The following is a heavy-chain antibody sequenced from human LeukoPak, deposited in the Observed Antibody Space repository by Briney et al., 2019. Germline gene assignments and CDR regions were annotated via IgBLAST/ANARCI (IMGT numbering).Heavy chain of an antibody. CDR2: IYYYGNT. CDR3: AGSSSWYRVGASYFDY. J-gene: IGHJ4*02. V-gene: IGHV4-59*01. Sequence: SETLSLTCTVSDGSITNYYWSWIRQPPGKELEWIGYIYYYGNTNYNPSLKSRVTISVDTSKNQFSLKLSSVTATDTAVYYCAGSSSWYRVGASYFDYWGQGTLVTVSS. CDR1: DGSITNYY. D-gene: IGHD6-13*01.